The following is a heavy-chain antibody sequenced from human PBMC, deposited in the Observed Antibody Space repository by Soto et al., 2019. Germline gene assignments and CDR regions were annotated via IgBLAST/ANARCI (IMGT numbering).Heavy chain of an antibody. V-gene: IGHV3-7*01. J-gene: IGHJ4*02. D-gene: IGHD3-10*01. Sequence: GGSLRLSCAASGFTFSSYGMHWVRQAPGKGLEWVANINQYGSERYYVDSVKGRFTISRDNAKNSLYLQMNSLRAEDTAVYYCARSKVMVRGASDYWGQGTLVTVSS. CDR1: GFTFSSYG. CDR2: INQYGSER. CDR3: ARSKVMVRGASDY.